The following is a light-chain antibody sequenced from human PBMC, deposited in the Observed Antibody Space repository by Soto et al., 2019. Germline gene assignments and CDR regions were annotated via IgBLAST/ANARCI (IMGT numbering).Light chain of an antibody. CDR1: QSVTVNS. CDR3: QQYGDSPLT. J-gene: IGKJ3*01. Sequence: EIVLTQSPGTLSLSPGEGVTLSCRASQSVTVNSLAWYQQKPGQAPRLLIYAASTRAAAVPDRFTGSGSGTDFALTISRLEPEDFGVYYCQQYGDSPLTSGPGTKVDTK. CDR2: AAS. V-gene: IGKV3-20*01.